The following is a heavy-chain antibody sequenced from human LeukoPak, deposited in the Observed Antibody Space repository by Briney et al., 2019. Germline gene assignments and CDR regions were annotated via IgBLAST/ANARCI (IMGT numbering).Heavy chain of an antibody. CDR1: GFTFSSYW. V-gene: IGHV3-74*01. Sequence: GGSLRLSCAASGFTFSSYWMHCVRQAPGRGLVWVSRINSDGSSTSYADSVKGRFTISRDNTKNTLYLQMNSLRAEDTAVYYCAREEFLAGYNWFDPWGQGTLVTVSS. D-gene: IGHD3-10*01. CDR2: INSDGSST. CDR3: AREEFLAGYNWFDP. J-gene: IGHJ5*02.